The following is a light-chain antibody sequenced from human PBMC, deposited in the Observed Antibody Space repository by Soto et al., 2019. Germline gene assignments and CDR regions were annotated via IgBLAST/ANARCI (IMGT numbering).Light chain of an antibody. J-gene: IGLJ1*01. V-gene: IGLV2-14*03. CDR3: SSFTSSSTRV. Sequence: QSVLTQPASVSGSPGQSITISCTGTSSDVGGYNYVSWYQQHPGKPPKLMIYDVSNRPSGVSSRFSGSKSGNTASLTISGLQAEDEADYYCSSFTSSSTRVFGAGTKVNV. CDR1: SSDVGGYNY. CDR2: DVS.